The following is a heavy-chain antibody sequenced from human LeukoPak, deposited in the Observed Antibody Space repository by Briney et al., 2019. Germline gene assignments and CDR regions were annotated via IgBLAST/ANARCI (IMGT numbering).Heavy chain of an antibody. CDR1: VGSLSRNTYY. V-gene: IGHV4-39*07. CDR2: MYYSCGNT. J-gene: IGHJ4*02. CDR3: ARGVVRYGYGYRYYFDY. D-gene: IGHD5-18*01. Sequence: PSERLSLTRMVSVGSLSRNTYYLGWVRPPPGEGLGWIGSMYYSCGNTYYNPSLKSPVTMSVDTSTNQFSLKLSSVTAADTAVYYCARGVVRYGYGYRYYFDYWGQGTLVTVSS.